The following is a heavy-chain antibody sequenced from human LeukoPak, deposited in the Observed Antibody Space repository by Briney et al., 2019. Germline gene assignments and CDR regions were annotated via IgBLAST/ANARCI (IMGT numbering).Heavy chain of an antibody. D-gene: IGHD5-12*01. CDR2: ISYDGSNK. V-gene: IGHV3-30*04. CDR3: AREGRIVALDY. Sequence: GGSLRLSCAASGFTFSSYAMHRVRQAPGKGLEWVAVISYDGSNKYYADSVKGRFTISRDNSKNTLYLQMNCLRAEDTAVYYCAREGRIVALDYWGQGTLVTVSS. CDR1: GFTFSSYA. J-gene: IGHJ4*02.